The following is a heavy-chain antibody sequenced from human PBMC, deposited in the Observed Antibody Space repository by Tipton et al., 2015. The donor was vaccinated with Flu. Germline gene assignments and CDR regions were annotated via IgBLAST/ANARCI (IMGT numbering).Heavy chain of an antibody. CDR2: ISGSGGST. J-gene: IGHJ6*02. Sequence: GSLRLSCAASGFTFSSYAMSWVRQDPGKGLEWVSAISGSGGSTYYADSVKGRSTISRDNSKNALYLQMNSLRAEDTAVYYCAKYSGGDFWSYYYYGMDVWGQGTTVTVSS. CDR3: AKYSGGDFWSYYYYGMDV. V-gene: IGHV3-23*01. CDR1: GFTFSSYA. D-gene: IGHD3-3*01.